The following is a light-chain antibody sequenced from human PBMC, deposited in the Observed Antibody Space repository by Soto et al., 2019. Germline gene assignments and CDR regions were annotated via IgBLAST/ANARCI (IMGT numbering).Light chain of an antibody. CDR1: QSVLYSSNNKNY. J-gene: IGKJ5*01. CDR3: QQYYSTPLT. Sequence: DIVMTQSPDSLAVSLGERATINCKSSQSVLYSSNNKNYLAWYQQKPGQPPKLLIYWASIRESGVPDRFSGSGSGTDFTLTISSLQADDVAVYYCQQYYSTPLTFGQGTRLEIK. CDR2: WAS. V-gene: IGKV4-1*01.